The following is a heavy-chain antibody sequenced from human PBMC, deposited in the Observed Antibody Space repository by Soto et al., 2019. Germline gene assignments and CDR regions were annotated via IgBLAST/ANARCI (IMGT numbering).Heavy chain of an antibody. V-gene: IGHV5-51*01. CDR1: GYDFTNYW. J-gene: IGHJ4*03. D-gene: IGHD6-13*01. Sequence: PGESLKISCKASGYDFTNYWIAWVRQTPGRGLEWMGMIYPGDSDIRYNPSFRGRVTISADKSITSAFVQWGSLKASDSAIYYCARFRAPRRQLISMSFHHWGLGTLVTVSS. CDR3: ARFRAPRRQLISMSFHH. CDR2: IYPGDSDI.